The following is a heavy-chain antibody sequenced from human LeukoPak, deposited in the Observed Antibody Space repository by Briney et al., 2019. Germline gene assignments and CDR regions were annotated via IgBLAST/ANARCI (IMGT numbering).Heavy chain of an antibody. J-gene: IGHJ5*02. D-gene: IGHD6-19*01. Sequence: SETLSLTCAVYGGSFSGYYWSWIRQPPGKGLEWIGEINHSESTNYNPSLKSRVTISVDTSKNQFSLKLSSVTAADTAVYYCARGYSSGWYYWFDPWGQGTLVTVSS. CDR3: ARGYSSGWYYWFDP. V-gene: IGHV4-34*01. CDR1: GGSFSGYY. CDR2: INHSEST.